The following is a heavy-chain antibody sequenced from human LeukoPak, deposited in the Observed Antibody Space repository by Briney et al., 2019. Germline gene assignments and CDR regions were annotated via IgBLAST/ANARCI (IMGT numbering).Heavy chain of an antibody. J-gene: IGHJ4*02. CDR2: IDFTSRYI. CDR1: GFTFSSYS. CDR3: ARAAPDFWSGYYGVYFGY. V-gene: IGHV3-21*01. Sequence: GGSLRLSCAASGFTFSSYSMNWVRQAPGKGLEWVSSIDFTSRYIYNADSVKGRFTTSRDNAKNSLDLQMNSLKVEDTAVYYCARAAPDFWSGYYGVYFGYWGQGTLVTVSS. D-gene: IGHD3-3*01.